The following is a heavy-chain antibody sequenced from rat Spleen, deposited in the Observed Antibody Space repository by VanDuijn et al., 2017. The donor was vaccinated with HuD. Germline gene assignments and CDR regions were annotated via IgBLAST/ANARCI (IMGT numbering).Heavy chain of an antibody. D-gene: IGHD2-5*01. J-gene: IGHJ1*01. Sequence: EVQLVESGGGLVQPGRSLKLSCAASGFTFSNYGMHWIRQAPTKGLEWVASISPSGGNTYYRDSVKGRFTISRDNAKSTLYLQMDNLRSEDTATYYCARAGYLRDWYFDFWGPGTMVTVSS. CDR2: ISPSGGNT. CDR3: ARAGYLRDWYFDF. CDR1: GFTFSNYG. V-gene: IGHV5-19*01.